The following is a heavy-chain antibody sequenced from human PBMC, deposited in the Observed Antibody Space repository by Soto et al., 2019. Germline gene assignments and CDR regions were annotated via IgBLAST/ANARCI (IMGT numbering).Heavy chain of an antibody. J-gene: IGHJ3*02. Sequence: EVQLLESGGGLVQPGGSLKLSCVGSGFTFSKYAMVWVRQTPGKGLEWVSAITSRFTLYADSVKGRFTSSRDASESTLFLQMNSLRAEDTGLYYCGRDPNGDYVGAFEMWGQGTMVTVSS. V-gene: IGHV3-23*01. CDR3: GRDPNGDYVGAFEM. CDR2: ITSRFT. D-gene: IGHD4-17*01. CDR1: GFTFSKYA.